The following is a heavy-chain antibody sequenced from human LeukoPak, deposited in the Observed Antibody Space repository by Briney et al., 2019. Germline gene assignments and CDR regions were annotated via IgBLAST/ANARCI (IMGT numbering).Heavy chain of an antibody. CDR3: ARRKRSVCSSTSCYFAFQPYFDY. J-gene: IGHJ4*02. CDR1: GDSIRSYY. CDR2: IYTSGST. V-gene: IGHV4-4*07. Sequence: SETLSLTCTVSGDSIRSYYWNWIRQPAGKGLEWIGRIYTSGSTNYNPSLKSRVTISVDTSKNQFSLKLSSVTAADTAVYYCARRKRSVCSSTSCYFAFQPYFDYWGQGTLVTVSS. D-gene: IGHD2-2*01.